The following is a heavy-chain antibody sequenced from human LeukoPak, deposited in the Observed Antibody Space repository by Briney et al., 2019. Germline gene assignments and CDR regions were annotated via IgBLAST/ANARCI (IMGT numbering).Heavy chain of an antibody. CDR3: ARDRYDSSGYSFDY. CDR2: IYSGGST. D-gene: IGHD3-22*01. Sequence: GGFLRLSCAASGFTVSSNYMTWVRQAPGKGLEWVSVIYSGGSTYYADSVKGRFTISRDNSKNTLYLQMNSLRAEDTAVYYCARDRYDSSGYSFDYWGQGTLVTVSS. J-gene: IGHJ4*02. V-gene: IGHV3-53*01. CDR1: GFTVSSNY.